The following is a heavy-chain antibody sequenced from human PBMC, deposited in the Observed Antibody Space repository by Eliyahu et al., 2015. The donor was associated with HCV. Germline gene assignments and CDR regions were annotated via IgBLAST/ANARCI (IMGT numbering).Heavy chain of an antibody. CDR1: GFTFGDYA. V-gene: IGHV3-49*03. J-gene: IGHJ6*03. CDR2: IRSKAYGGTT. CDR3: TRVDSSSWRVPPKPNYYMDV. D-gene: IGHD6-13*01. Sequence: EVQLVESGGGLVQPGRSLRLSCTASGFTFGDYAMSWFRQAPGKGLEGVGFIRSKAYGGTTEYAASVKGRFTISRDDSKSIAYLQMNSLKTEDTAVYYCTRVDSSSWRVPPKPNYYMDVWGKGTTVTVSS.